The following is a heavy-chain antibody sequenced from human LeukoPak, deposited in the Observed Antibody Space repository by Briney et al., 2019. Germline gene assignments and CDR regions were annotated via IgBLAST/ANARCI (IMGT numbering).Heavy chain of an antibody. V-gene: IGHV1-24*01. CDR3: ATPRPVGDYYYYYGMDV. Sequence: ASVKVSCKVSGYTLTELSMHWVRQAPGKGLEWMGGFDPEDGETIYAQKFQGRVTMTEDTSTDTAYMELSSLRSEDTAVYYCATPRPVGDYYYYYGMDVWGQGTTVTVSS. D-gene: IGHD6-6*01. CDR1: GYTLTELS. CDR2: FDPEDGET. J-gene: IGHJ6*02.